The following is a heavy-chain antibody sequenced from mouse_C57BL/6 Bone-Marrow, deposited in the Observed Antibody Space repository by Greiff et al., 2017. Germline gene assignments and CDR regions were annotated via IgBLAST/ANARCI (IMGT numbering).Heavy chain of an antibody. D-gene: IGHD2-2*01. CDR1: GYTFTSYG. CDR2: IYPRSGNT. J-gene: IGHJ4*01. CDR3: ARGIYYGYDGAMDY. Sequence: QVQLQQSGAELARPGASVKLSCKASGYTFTSYGISWVKQRTGQGLEWIGEIYPRSGNTYYNEKVKGKATLTADKSSSTAYMELRSLTSEDSAVYFWARGIYYGYDGAMDYWGQGTSVTVSS. V-gene: IGHV1-81*01.